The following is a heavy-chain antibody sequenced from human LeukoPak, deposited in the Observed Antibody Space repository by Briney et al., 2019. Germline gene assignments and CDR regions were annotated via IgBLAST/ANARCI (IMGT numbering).Heavy chain of an antibody. CDR1: GFTFSSYG. Sequence: GGSLRLSCAASGFTFSSYGMNWVRQAPGKRLEWVTDISGKSDTINYADSVKGRFTISRDTAKNSLYLQMNSLRDEDTAVYYCARDKNGDYVFDYWGQGTLVTVSS. D-gene: IGHD4-17*01. CDR3: ARDKNGDYVFDY. CDR2: ISGKSDTI. V-gene: IGHV3-48*02. J-gene: IGHJ4*02.